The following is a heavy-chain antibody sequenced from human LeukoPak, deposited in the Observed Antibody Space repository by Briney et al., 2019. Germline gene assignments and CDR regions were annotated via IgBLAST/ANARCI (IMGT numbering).Heavy chain of an antibody. J-gene: IGHJ4*02. D-gene: IGHD6-19*01. CDR3: AVAGTVVAF. CDR2: SNAGNGNT. V-gene: IGHV1-3*02. CDR1: GYTFTSYA. Sequence: ASVKVSCKASGYTFTSYAMHWVRQAPGQRLEWMGWSNAGNGNTKYSQEFQGRVTMTRDTSISTAYMELSRLRSDDTAVYYCAVAGTVVAFWGQGTLVTVSS.